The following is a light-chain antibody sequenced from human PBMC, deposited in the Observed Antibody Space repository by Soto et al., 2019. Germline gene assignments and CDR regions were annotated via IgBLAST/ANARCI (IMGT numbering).Light chain of an antibody. CDR2: DAS. Sequence: EIVLTQSPATLSLSPGERATLPCRANQSVSSYLAWYQQKPGQAPRLLIYDASTRATGIPARFSGSGSGTDFTLTITSLEPEDFAVYYCQQRSNWPPTFGQGTKVDIK. V-gene: IGKV3-11*01. CDR3: QQRSNWPPT. CDR1: QSVSSY. J-gene: IGKJ1*01.